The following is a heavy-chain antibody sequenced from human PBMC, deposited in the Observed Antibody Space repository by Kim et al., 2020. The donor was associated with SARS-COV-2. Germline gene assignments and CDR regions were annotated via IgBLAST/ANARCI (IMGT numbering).Heavy chain of an antibody. D-gene: IGHD2-21*01. V-gene: IGHV3-23*05. CDR3: ANRGGGDCHDAYDS. Sequence: YAGAEKGRFTSYRDNSKDTLYLQMNGLRAEDTALYYCANRGGGDCHDAYDSWGQGTMVTVSS. J-gene: IGHJ3*02.